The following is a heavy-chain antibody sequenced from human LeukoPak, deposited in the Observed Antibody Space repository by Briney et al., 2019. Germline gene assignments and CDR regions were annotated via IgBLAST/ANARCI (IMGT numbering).Heavy chain of an antibody. Sequence: ASVKVSFKASGYTFTIYDINWVRQAPGQGLEWMGWMNPNRGNTGYAQKFQGRVTMTRITSISTAYLELSSLRSEDTAVYYCARGPILYSGYDGGSWFDPWGQGTLVTVSS. CDR1: GYTFTIYD. CDR2: MNPNRGNT. D-gene: IGHD5-12*01. V-gene: IGHV1-8*01. J-gene: IGHJ5*02. CDR3: ARGPILYSGYDGGSWFDP.